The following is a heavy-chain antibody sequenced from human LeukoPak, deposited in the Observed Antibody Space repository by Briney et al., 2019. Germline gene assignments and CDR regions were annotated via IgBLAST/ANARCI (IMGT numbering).Heavy chain of an antibody. Sequence: PGGPLRLSCAACGFTFSSYSMNWVHQAPGKGLEWVSSISSSNSYIYYASSGKGRFTISRDNAKNSLSLQMNSLKAEDTAVYYCARELGYGSSTSCDYYFDYWGQGTLVTVSS. CDR3: ARELGYGSSTSCDYYFDY. CDR2: ISSSNSYI. V-gene: IGHV3-21*01. J-gene: IGHJ4*02. D-gene: IGHD2-2*01. CDR1: GFTFSSYS.